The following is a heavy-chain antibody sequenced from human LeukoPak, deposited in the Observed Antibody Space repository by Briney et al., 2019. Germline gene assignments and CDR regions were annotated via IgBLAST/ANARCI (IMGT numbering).Heavy chain of an antibody. CDR3: VSPVRGYSYGNFEY. V-gene: IGHV3-48*03. D-gene: IGHD5-18*01. J-gene: IGHJ4*02. Sequence: GGSLRLSCAASGFTFSSYEMNWVRQAPGKGLEWVSYISSSGSTIYYADSVKGRFTISRDNAKNSLYLQMNSLRADDTAVYYCVSPVRGYSYGNFEYWGQGTLVTVSS. CDR2: ISSSGSTI. CDR1: GFTFSSYE.